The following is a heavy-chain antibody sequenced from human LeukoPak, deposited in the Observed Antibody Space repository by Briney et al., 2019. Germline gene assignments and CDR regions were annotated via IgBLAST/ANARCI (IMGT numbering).Heavy chain of an antibody. V-gene: IGHV4-38-2*01. J-gene: IGHJ4*02. CDR2: IYHSGST. CDR1: GYSISSGYY. D-gene: IGHD3-9*01. CDR3: ARGRADYDILTGYFDPYYFDY. Sequence: PSETLSLTCAVSGYSISSGYYWGWIRQPPGKGLEWIGSIYHSGSTYYNPSLKSRVTISVDTSKNQFSLKLSSVTAADTAVYYCARGRADYDILTGYFDPYYFDYWGQGTLVTVSS.